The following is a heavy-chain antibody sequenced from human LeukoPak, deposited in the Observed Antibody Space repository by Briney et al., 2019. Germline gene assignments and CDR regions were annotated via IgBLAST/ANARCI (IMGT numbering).Heavy chain of an antibody. D-gene: IGHD3-10*01. V-gene: IGHV3-11*01. Sequence: PGGSLRLSCAASGFTFSDYYMSWIRQAPGKGLEWVSYISGSGSTKYYADSVKGRFTISRDNAKNSFLQMNSLRAEDTAVYYCARDGHAYGRGSPHYWGQGTLVSVSS. CDR1: GFTFSDYY. CDR3: ARDGHAYGRGSPHY. CDR2: ISGSGSTK. J-gene: IGHJ4*02.